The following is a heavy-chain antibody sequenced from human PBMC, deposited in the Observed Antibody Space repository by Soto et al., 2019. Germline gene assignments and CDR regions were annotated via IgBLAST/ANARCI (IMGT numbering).Heavy chain of an antibody. Sequence: QVQLVESGGGVVQPGRSLRLSCAASGFTFSSYAMHWVRQAPGKGLEWVAVISYDGSNKYYADSVKGRCTISRDNSKNTLYLQMNNLRAEDTAVYYCARDKNGDNGLDYWGQGTLVTVSS. D-gene: IGHD4-17*01. V-gene: IGHV3-30-3*01. CDR3: ARDKNGDNGLDY. CDR1: GFTFSSYA. CDR2: ISYDGSNK. J-gene: IGHJ4*02.